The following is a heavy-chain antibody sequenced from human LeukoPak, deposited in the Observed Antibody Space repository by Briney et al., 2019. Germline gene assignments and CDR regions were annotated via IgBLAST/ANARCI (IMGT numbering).Heavy chain of an antibody. CDR1: GFTFSTYW. CDR2: INADGSNA. Sequence: GGSLRLSCAASGFTFSTYWIHWVRQPPGKGLVWVSRINADGSNATYADSVKGRFTISRDNAKDTLYLQMNSLRAEDTAMYYCARAAYGSGNYYNCFDPWGQGTLVTVSS. CDR3: ARAAYGSGNYYNCFDP. V-gene: IGHV3-74*01. D-gene: IGHD3-10*01. J-gene: IGHJ5*02.